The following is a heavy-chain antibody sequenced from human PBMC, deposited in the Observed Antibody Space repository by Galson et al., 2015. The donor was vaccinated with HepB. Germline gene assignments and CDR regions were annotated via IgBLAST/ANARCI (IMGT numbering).Heavy chain of an antibody. Sequence: QSGAEVKKPGESLKISCKGSGYSFTNYWIGWVRQVPGKGLEWMGIIYPHDSKARYSPSFQGQVSISADESISTAYLQWSSLKASDTAMYYCARHVMLLGTHYYYYYMDVWGKGTTVTVSS. J-gene: IGHJ6*03. CDR3: ARHVMLLGTHYYYYYMDV. D-gene: IGHD2-15*01. V-gene: IGHV5-51*01. CDR1: GYSFTNYW. CDR2: IYPHDSKA.